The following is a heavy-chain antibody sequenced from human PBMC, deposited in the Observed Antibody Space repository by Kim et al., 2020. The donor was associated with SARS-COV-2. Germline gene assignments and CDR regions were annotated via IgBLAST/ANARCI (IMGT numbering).Heavy chain of an antibody. Sequence: GSTNSHPSLKSRVTISVDTSKNQFSLKLSSVTAADTAVYYCARGNIVVHYWGQGTLVTVSS. CDR3: ARGNIVVHY. D-gene: IGHD2-2*01. CDR2: GST. V-gene: IGHV4-34*01. J-gene: IGHJ4*02.